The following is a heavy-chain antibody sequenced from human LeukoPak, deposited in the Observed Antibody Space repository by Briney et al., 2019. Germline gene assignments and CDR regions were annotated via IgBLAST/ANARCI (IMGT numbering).Heavy chain of an antibody. J-gene: IGHJ4*02. Sequence: SETLSLTCAVYGGSFSGYYWSWIRQPPGKGLEWIGEINHSGSTNYNPSLKSRVTISVDTSKNQFSLKLSPVTAADTAVYYCARVEDIVVVPAANYFDYWGQGTLVTVSS. CDR2: INHSGST. D-gene: IGHD2-2*01. CDR1: GGSFSGYY. V-gene: IGHV4-34*01. CDR3: ARVEDIVVVPAANYFDY.